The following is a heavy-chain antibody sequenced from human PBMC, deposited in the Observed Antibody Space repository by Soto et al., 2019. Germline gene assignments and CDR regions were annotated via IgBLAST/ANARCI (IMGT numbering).Heavy chain of an antibody. Sequence: PSQTLSLTCVISGDSVSSNTAAWNWIRSSPSRGLEWLGRTYYRSNWRHDYAVSVKSRITVNPDTSKNHFSLQLNSVTPDDPAVYYCERGVAGSGFDLWGQGTLVTVSS. CDR1: GDSVSSNTAA. V-gene: IGHV6-1*01. CDR3: ERGVAGSGFDL. J-gene: IGHJ4*02. D-gene: IGHD6-19*01. CDR2: TYYRSNWRH.